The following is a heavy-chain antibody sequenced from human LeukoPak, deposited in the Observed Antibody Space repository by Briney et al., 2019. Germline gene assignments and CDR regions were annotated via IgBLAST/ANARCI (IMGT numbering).Heavy chain of an antibody. CDR1: GYTFTSYA. D-gene: IGHD6-13*01. CDR3: ARAWQQLEFDY. J-gene: IGHJ4*02. V-gene: IGHV1-3*01. CDR2: INAGNGNT. Sequence: ASVKVSCKASGYTFTSYAMHWVRQAPGQRLEWMGWINAGNGNTKYSQKFQGRVTITRDTSASTAYMELSSLRSEDMAVYYCARAWQQLEFDYWGQGTLVTVSS.